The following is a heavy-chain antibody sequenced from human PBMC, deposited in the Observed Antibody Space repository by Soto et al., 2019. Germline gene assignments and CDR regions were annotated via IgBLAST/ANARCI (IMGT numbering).Heavy chain of an antibody. CDR3: ARGSGRGFNYLDY. J-gene: IGHJ4*02. Sequence: QVQLVESGGGVVQSGRSLRLSCAVSGLTFSIYGIHWVRQAPGKGLEWVALMWYDGTNKYYADSVKGRFTVTSENSRNTVYLQMDSLRAEDTAVYYCARGSGRGFNYLDYWGQGTLVTVSS. CDR1: GLTFSIYG. V-gene: IGHV3-33*01. D-gene: IGHD5-18*01. CDR2: MWYDGTNK.